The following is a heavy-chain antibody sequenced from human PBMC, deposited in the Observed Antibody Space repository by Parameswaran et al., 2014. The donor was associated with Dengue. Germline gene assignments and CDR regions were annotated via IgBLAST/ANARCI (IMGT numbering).Heavy chain of an antibody. CDR3: ARVGRYCSSTSCPHWYFDL. V-gene: IGHV3-21*01. J-gene: IGHJ2*01. CDR2: ISSSSSYI. Sequence: VRQMPGKGLEWVSSISSSSSYIYYADSVKGRFTISRDNAKNSLYLQMNSLRAEDTAVYYCARVGRYCSSTSCPHWYFDLWGRGTLVTVSS. D-gene: IGHD2-2*01.